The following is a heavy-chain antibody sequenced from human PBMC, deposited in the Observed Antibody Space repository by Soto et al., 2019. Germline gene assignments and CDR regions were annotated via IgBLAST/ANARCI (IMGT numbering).Heavy chain of an antibody. J-gene: IGHJ4*02. D-gene: IGHD3-3*01. CDR2: IFSNDEK. CDR3: ARKTYYDFWSGSYYFDY. V-gene: IGHV2-26*01. CDR1: GFSLSNARMG. Sequence: QVTLKESGPVLVKPTETLTLTCTVSGFSLSNARMGVSWIRQPPGKALEWLAHIFSNDEKSYSTSLKSRLTITQXXSXTXXVLTMTNMVPVDTATYYCARKTYYDFWSGSYYFDYWGQGTLVTVSS.